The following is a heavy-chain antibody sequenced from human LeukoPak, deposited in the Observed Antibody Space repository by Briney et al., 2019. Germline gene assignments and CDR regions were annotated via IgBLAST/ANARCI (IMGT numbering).Heavy chain of an antibody. J-gene: IGHJ6*03. CDR1: GNTFSNFD. CDR3: ARGPDITIFGVVNKGYYMDV. D-gene: IGHD3-3*01. V-gene: IGHV1-8*03. CDR2: MNPNSGNT. Sequence: ASVKVSCRVSGNTFSNFDINWVRQASGQGLEWMGWMNPNSGNTGYVRKFQGRVTITRNTSISTAYMELNNLKSDDTGVYYCARGPDITIFGVVNKGYYMDVWGKGTTVTVSS.